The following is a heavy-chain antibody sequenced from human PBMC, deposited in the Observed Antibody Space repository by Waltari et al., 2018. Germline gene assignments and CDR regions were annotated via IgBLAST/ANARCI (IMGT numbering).Heavy chain of an antibody. Sequence: QVQLVQSGAEMRKPGASVRVSCKPSQNIFTDSYIPWVRPAPGQGLVGMGWINPNTGGTNYAQEFQGRVTMTSDTSIRTVYMDLITLKSDDTAVYYCATQMYDTWTVDLWGQGTLVSVSS. CDR2: INPNTGGT. CDR3: ATQMYDTWTVDL. CDR1: QNIFTDSY. J-gene: IGHJ3*01. V-gene: IGHV1-2*02. D-gene: IGHD3-9*01.